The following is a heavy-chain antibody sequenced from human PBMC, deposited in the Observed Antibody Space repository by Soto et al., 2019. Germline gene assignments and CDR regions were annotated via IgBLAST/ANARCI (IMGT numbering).Heavy chain of an antibody. V-gene: IGHV3-15*07. Sequence: GGSLRLSCAASGFTFSNAWMNWVRQAPGKGLEWVGRSKSKTDGGTTDYAAPVKGRFTISRDDSKNTLYLQMNSLKTEDTAVYYCTTEGYCSSTSCYAIYYYYGMDVWGQGTTVTVSS. CDR2: SKSKTDGGTT. D-gene: IGHD2-2*01. J-gene: IGHJ6*02. CDR1: GFTFSNAW. CDR3: TTEGYCSSTSCYAIYYYYGMDV.